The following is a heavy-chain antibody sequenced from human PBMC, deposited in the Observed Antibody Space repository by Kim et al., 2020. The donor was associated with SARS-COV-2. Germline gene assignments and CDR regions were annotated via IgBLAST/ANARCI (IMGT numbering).Heavy chain of an antibody. J-gene: IGHJ4*02. D-gene: IGHD4-17*01. CDR1: GFTFSSYG. CDR3: AIRGSNYGAYNY. Sequence: GGSLRLSCAGSGFTFSSYGMSWVRQAPGKGREWVSAISHTGDITDYADSMKGRFTISRDNSKNTLYLQMNSLRADDTALYYCAIRGSNYGAYNYWGQGTLVTVSS. V-gene: IGHV3-23*01. CDR2: ISHTGDIT.